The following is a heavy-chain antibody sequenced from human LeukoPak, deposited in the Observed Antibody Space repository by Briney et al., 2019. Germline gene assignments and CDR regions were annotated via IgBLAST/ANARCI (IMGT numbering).Heavy chain of an antibody. CDR2: VWYDGTNK. J-gene: IGHJ6*02. CDR3: AGKGYYYYGMDV. Sequence: GRSLRLSCAASGFIFSSYGMHWVGQAPGKGLEWVAVVWYDGTNKYYADSVKGRFTISRDNSKNTLYLQMNSLRAEDTAVYYCAGKGYYYYGMDVWGQGTTVTVSS. CDR1: GFIFSSYG. V-gene: IGHV3-33*01. D-gene: IGHD4-23*01.